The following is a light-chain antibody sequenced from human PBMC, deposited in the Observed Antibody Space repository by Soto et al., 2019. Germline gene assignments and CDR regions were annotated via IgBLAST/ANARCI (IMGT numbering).Light chain of an antibody. V-gene: IGKV3-20*01. CDR2: DTS. J-gene: IGKJ1*01. CDR1: QYVSTSY. CDR3: QQNGDSVWS. Sequence: EIVLTQSPGTLSLSPGERATLSFSASQYVSTSYFAWYQQRSGQAPRLLIYDTSRRATGIPDRFSGSGSGTDFTLTIDGLEPEEFEVYVCQQNGDSVWSFSQGTRV.